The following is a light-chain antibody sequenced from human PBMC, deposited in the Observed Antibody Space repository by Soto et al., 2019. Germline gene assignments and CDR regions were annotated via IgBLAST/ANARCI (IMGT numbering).Light chain of an antibody. CDR3: QQSYSTPLT. V-gene: IGKV1-39*01. CDR2: AAY. Sequence: EIQMTQSPSTLSGSVGDRVTITCRASQSISSYLNWYQQKPGKXPXLLIYAAYSLQSGVPSRFSCSGSGTDVTLTISSLQPEEVATYYCQQSYSTPLTFGGGTKV. J-gene: IGKJ4*01. CDR1: QSISSY.